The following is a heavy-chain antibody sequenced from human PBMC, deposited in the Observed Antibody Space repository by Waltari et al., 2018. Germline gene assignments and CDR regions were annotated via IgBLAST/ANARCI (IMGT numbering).Heavy chain of an antibody. CDR2: ISGTGGIT. CDR3: AKAPAPHCSSTSCYIIGSDY. CDR1: RFHFGSYA. V-gene: IGHV3-23*01. J-gene: IGHJ4*02. D-gene: IGHD2-2*02. Sequence: EVQLLESGGGLVQPGGCLRRSCAVSRFHFGSYAMIWVGRSQGKRLEWVSAISGTGGITYYADSVKGRFTISRDNSKNTLYLQMNSLRAEDTAVYYCAKAPAPHCSSTSCYIIGSDYWGQGTLVTVSS.